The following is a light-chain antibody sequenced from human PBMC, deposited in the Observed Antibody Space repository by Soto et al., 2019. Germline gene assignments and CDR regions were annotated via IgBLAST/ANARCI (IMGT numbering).Light chain of an antibody. Sequence: DIQLTQSPSFLSASVRDRVTITCRASQDISSYLAWYQQKPGKAPNLLIYAASTLQSGVPSRFSGSGSGTEFTLTISSLQPEDFATYYCQQLNSYPWTFGQGTKVEIK. J-gene: IGKJ1*01. CDR2: AAS. CDR3: QQLNSYPWT. CDR1: QDISSY. V-gene: IGKV1-9*01.